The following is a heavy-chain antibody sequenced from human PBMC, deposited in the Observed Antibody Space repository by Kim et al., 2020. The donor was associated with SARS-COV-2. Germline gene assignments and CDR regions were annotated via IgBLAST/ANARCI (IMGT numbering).Heavy chain of an antibody. J-gene: IGHJ6*02. CDR3: ARDGVYSSSWYWGSEWSVDYYYYGMDV. CDR2: IWYDGSNK. D-gene: IGHD6-13*01. Sequence: GGSLRLSCAASGFTFSSYGMHWVRQAPGKGLEWVAVIWYDGSNKYYADSVKGRFTISRDNSKNTLYLQMNSLRAEDTAVYYCARDGVYSSSWYWGSEWSVDYYYYGMDVWGQGTTVTVSS. V-gene: IGHV3-33*01. CDR1: GFTFSSYG.